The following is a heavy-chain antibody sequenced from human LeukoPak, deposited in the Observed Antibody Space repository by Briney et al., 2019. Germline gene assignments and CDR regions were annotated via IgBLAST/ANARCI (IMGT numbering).Heavy chain of an antibody. CDR1: GGTFSSYA. D-gene: IGHD3-16*01. CDR3: AGPPKGGYYYYGMDV. CDR2: IIPILGIA. V-gene: IGHV1-69*04. Sequence: SVKVSCKASGGTFSSYAISRVRQAPGQGLEWMGRIIPILGIANYAQKFQGRVTITADKSTSTAYMELSSLRSEDTAVYHCAGPPKGGYYYYGMDVWGQGTTVTVSS. J-gene: IGHJ6*02.